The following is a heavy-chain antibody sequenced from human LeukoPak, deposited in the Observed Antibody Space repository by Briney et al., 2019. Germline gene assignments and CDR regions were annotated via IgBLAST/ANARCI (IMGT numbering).Heavy chain of an antibody. J-gene: IGHJ3*02. CDR3: ARVHIVGALDAFDI. Sequence: ASVKVSCKASGYTFTGYYMHWVRQAPGQGLEWMGWINPNSGGTNYAQKFQGRVTMTRDTSISTAYMELSRLRSDDTAVYYCARVHIVGALDAFDIWGQGTMVTVSS. CDR1: GYTFTGYY. V-gene: IGHV1-2*02. CDR2: INPNSGGT. D-gene: IGHD1-26*01.